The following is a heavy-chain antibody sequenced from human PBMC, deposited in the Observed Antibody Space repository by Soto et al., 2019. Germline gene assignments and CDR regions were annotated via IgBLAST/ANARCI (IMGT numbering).Heavy chain of an antibody. D-gene: IGHD6-19*01. Sequence: GGSLRLSCAASGFTFSSYAMSWVRQAPGKGLEWVSAISGSGGSTYYADSGKGRFTISRDNAKNTLYLQMNSLRAEDTAVYYCAGEHRAVAGHGYWGQGTLVTVSS. J-gene: IGHJ4*02. CDR2: ISGSGGST. V-gene: IGHV3-23*01. CDR3: AGEHRAVAGHGY. CDR1: GFTFSSYA.